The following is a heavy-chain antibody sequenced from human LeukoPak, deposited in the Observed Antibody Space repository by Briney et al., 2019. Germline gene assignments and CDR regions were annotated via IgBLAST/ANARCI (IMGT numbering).Heavy chain of an antibody. Sequence: SQTLSLTCAVYGGSFSGYYWSWIRQPPGKGLEWIGEINHSGSTNYNPSLKSRVTISVDTSKNQFSLKLSSVTAADTAVYYCARVPQKDIVVVPAAIKPSEAGMDVWGKGTTVTVSS. V-gene: IGHV4-34*01. CDR3: ARVPQKDIVVVPAAIKPSEAGMDV. CDR2: INHSGST. D-gene: IGHD2-2*01. J-gene: IGHJ6*04. CDR1: GGSFSGYY.